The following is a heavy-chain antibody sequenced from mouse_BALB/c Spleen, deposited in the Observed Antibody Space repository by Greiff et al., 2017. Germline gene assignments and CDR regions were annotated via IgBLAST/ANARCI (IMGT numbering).Heavy chain of an antibody. CDR1: GYSFTGYY. J-gene: IGHJ4*01. Sequence: EVQLQESGPELVKPGASVKISCKASGYSFTGYYMHWVKQSHVKSLEWIGRINPYNGATSYNQNFKDKASLTVDKSSSTAYMELHSLTSEDSAVYYCARYGNYVPYAMDYWGQGTSVTVSS. CDR3: ARYGNYVPYAMDY. V-gene: IGHV1-31*01. D-gene: IGHD2-1*01. CDR2: INPYNGAT.